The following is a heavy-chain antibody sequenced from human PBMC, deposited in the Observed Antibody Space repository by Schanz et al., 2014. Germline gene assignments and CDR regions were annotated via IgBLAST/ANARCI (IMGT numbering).Heavy chain of an antibody. CDR2: ISGSGGST. V-gene: IGHV3-23*04. CDR1: GFSFSSYS. J-gene: IGHJ6*02. CDR3: AKGMGYCSGGNCYDYYYYGLDV. Sequence: EVHLVESGGGLVKRGGSLRLSCSASGFSFSSYSMNWVRQAPGKGLEWVSAISGSGGSTYYADSVKGRFTISRDNSENTLYLQMNSLSADDTAVVYCAKGMGYCSGGNCYDYYYYGLDVWGQGTTXTVSS. D-gene: IGHD2-15*01.